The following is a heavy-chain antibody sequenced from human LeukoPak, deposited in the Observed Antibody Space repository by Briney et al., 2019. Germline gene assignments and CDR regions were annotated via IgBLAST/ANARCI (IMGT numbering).Heavy chain of an antibody. D-gene: IGHD5-18*01. V-gene: IGHV4-34*01. CDR2: INHIEST. Sequence: SDTLPLTCAVYGGYFSGYYWSWIRQPPRKGLEWIGEINHIESTNYNPPLKRRVTISVDTSKNQFSLKLSSVSAADTAVYYCARHAPTGYRYGSGLGCYYYYMDVWGKGTTVTVSS. CDR3: ARHAPTGYRYGSGLGCYYYYMDV. J-gene: IGHJ6*03. CDR1: GGYFSGYY.